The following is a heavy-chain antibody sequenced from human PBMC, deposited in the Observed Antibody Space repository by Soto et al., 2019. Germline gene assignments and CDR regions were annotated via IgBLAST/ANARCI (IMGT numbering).Heavy chain of an antibody. CDR3: AREGYSSGWYDY. Sequence: QVQLQESGPGLVKPSQTLSLTCTVSGGSICSGGYYWSWIRQHPGKGLEWIGYIYYSGSTYYNPSLKSRVTISVDTSKNQFSLKLSSVTAADTAVYYCAREGYSSGWYDYWGQGTLVTVSS. CDR2: IYYSGST. D-gene: IGHD6-19*01. J-gene: IGHJ4*02. V-gene: IGHV4-31*03. CDR1: GGSICSGGYY.